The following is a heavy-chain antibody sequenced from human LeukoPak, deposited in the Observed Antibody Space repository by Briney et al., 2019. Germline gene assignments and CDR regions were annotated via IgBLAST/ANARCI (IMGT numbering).Heavy chain of an antibody. CDR3: ARKFLGSRGYYFDY. D-gene: IGHD3-10*01. V-gene: IGHV1-2*02. Sequence: GASVKVSCKASGYTFTDYFMHWVRQAPGQGLEWLGWINPKSGGTHYAQNFQGRVTMTRDTSISTAYMELSSLRSDDTAVYYCARKFLGSRGYYFDYWGQGTLVTVSS. CDR2: INPKSGGT. CDR1: GYTFTDYF. J-gene: IGHJ4*02.